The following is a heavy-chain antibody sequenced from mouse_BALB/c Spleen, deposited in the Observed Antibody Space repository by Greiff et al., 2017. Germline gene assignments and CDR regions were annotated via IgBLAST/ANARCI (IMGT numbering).Heavy chain of an antibody. D-gene: IGHD1-1*01. Sequence: EVKVEESGPSLVKPSQTLSLTCSVSGFSITSYYWHWIRQSPGNKLEYMGYISYSGSTYYNPSLKSRISITRDTSKNQYYLQLNSVTTEDTATYYCARDPYYYGSIYYFDYWGQGTTLTVSS. J-gene: IGHJ2*01. V-gene: IGHV3-8*02. CDR3: ARDPYYYGSIYYFDY. CDR1: GFSITSYY. CDR2: ISYSGST.